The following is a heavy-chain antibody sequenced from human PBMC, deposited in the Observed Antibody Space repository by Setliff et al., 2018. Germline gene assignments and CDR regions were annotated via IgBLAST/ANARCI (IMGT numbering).Heavy chain of an antibody. J-gene: IGHJ4*02. V-gene: IGHV2-26*01. CDR2: TFSNDEK. CDR1: GFSLSNARMG. Sequence: SGPTLVNPTETLTLTCTVSGFSLSNARMGVSWIRQPPGKALEWLAHTFSNDEKSYSTSLKSRLTISKDTSKSQVVLTMTNMDPVDTATYYCARAYYDSSGYYPLVYWGQGTLVTVSS. CDR3: ARAYYDSSGYYPLVY. D-gene: IGHD3-22*01.